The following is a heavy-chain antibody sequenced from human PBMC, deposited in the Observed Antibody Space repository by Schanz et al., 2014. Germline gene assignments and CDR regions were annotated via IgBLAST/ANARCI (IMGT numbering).Heavy chain of an antibody. J-gene: IGHJ6*02. CDR2: IWYDGSNK. CDR1: GFTFSSYG. D-gene: IGHD2-15*01. CDR3: AKARRKSNCSGGRCFHYSYYGMDV. V-gene: IGHV3-33*06. Sequence: QEQLVESGGGVVQPGRSLRLSCAASGFTFSSYGMHWVRQAPGKGLEWVAFIWYDGSNKYYADSVKGRFTISRDNSKNTLYLQMNSLRAEDTAVYYCAKARRKSNCSGGRCFHYSYYGMDVWGQGTTVTVSS.